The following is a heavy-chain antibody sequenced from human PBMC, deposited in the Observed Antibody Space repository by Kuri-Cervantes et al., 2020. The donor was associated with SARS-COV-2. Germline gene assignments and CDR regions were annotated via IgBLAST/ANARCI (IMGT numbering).Heavy chain of an antibody. Sequence: GGSLRLSCAASGFTFSSYGMHWVRQAPGKGLEWVAVIWYDGSNKYYADSVKGRFTISRDNSKNTLYLQMNSLRAEDTAVYYCARDLDSSGYGYYYYGMDVWGQGTTVTVSS. CDR3: ARDLDSSGYGYYYYGMDV. D-gene: IGHD3-22*01. J-gene: IGHJ6*02. CDR1: GFTFSSYG. CDR2: IWYDGSNK. V-gene: IGHV3-33*08.